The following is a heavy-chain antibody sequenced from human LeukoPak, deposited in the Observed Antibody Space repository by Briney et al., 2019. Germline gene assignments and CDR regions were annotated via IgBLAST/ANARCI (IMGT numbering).Heavy chain of an antibody. J-gene: IGHJ4*02. CDR3: ARRAGAYSHPYDY. CDR1: GVTLSSNS. D-gene: IGHD4/OR15-4a*01. V-gene: IGHV3-53*01. Sequence: GRSLRLSCTVSGVTLSSNSMSWVRQAPGKGLEWVSFIYSDNTHYSDSVKGRFTISGDNSKTTLYLQMHSLSAEDTAVYYCARRAGAYSHPYDYWGQGTLVTVSS. CDR2: IYSDNT.